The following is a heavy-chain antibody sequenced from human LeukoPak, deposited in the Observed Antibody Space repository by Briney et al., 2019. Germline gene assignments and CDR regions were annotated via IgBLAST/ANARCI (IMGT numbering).Heavy chain of an antibody. CDR2: IYTSGST. D-gene: IGHD3-22*01. CDR3: ARGGGYFLIDAFDI. CDR1: GGSISSGSYY. J-gene: IGHJ3*02. Sequence: KASQTLSLTCTVSGGSISSGSYYWSWIRQPAGKGLEWIGRIYTSGSTNYNPSLKSRVTISVDTSKNQFSLKLSSVTAADTAVYYCARGGGYFLIDAFDIWGLGTMVTVSS. V-gene: IGHV4-61*02.